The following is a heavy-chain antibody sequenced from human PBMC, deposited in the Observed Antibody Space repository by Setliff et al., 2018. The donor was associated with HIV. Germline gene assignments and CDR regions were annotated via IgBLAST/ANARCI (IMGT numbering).Heavy chain of an antibody. CDR3: ASHGDYYYYYMDV. D-gene: IGHD3-3*01. V-gene: IGHV4-61*02. J-gene: IGHJ6*03. CDR2: VSSSGNT. CDR1: GGPISSGGYF. Sequence: SETLSLTCTVSGGPISSGGYFWSWIRQPAGGGLVWIGRVSSSGNTNYNPSLKSRVIISLDTSKNQFSLKLSSVTAADTAVYCCASHGDYYYYYMDVWGKGTTVTVSS.